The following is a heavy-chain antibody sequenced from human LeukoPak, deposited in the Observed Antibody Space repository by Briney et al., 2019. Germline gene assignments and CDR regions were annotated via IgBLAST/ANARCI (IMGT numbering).Heavy chain of an antibody. V-gene: IGHV4-30-2*01. Sequence: PSQTLSLTCTVSGGSISSGGYYWSWIRQPPGKGLEWIGYIYHSGSTYYNPSLKSRVTISVDRSKNQFSLKLSSVTAADTAVYYCARDRGCSSTSCYRKILNWFDPWGQGTLVTVSS. CDR3: ARDRGCSSTSCYRKILNWFDP. CDR2: IYHSGST. D-gene: IGHD2-2*01. J-gene: IGHJ5*02. CDR1: GGSISSGGYY.